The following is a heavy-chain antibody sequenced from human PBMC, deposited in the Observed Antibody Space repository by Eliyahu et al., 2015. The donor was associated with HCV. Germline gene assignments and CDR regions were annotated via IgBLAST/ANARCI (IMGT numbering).Heavy chain of an antibody. J-gene: IGHJ5*02. D-gene: IGHD4-17*01. CDR1: GFTXSXYA. CDR2: ISXXGSNK. Sequence: QVQLVESGGGVVQPGXSLXLSXVASGFTXSXYAMPWVRQAPGKGLEWVAVISXXGSNKYYADSVKGRFTISRDNSKNTLYLQMNSLRAEDTAVYYCARGWGEGDYGGWFDPWGQGTLVTVSS. V-gene: IGHV3-30-3*01. CDR3: ARGWGEGDYGGWFDP.